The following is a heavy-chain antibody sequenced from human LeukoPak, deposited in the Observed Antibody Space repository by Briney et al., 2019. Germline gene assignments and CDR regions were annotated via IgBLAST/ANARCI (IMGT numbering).Heavy chain of an antibody. V-gene: IGHV1-69*13. Sequence: SVKVSCKASGGTFSSYAISWVRQAPGQGLEWMGGIIPIFGTANYAQKFQGRVTITADESTSTAYMELSSLRSEDTAVYYCARGGVVPAASNWFDPWGQGTLVTVSS. CDR2: IIPIFGTA. CDR1: GGTFSSYA. D-gene: IGHD2-2*01. J-gene: IGHJ5*02. CDR3: ARGGVVPAASNWFDP.